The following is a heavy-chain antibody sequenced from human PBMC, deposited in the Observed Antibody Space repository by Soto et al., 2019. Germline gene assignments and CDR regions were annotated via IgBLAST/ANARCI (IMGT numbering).Heavy chain of an antibody. CDR1: GYTFTSYG. J-gene: IGHJ4*02. CDR2: ISAYNGNT. V-gene: IGHV1-18*01. CDR3: ARAGGGLGYGYVRYFDD. Sequence: QVQLVQSGAEVKKPGASVKVSCKASGYTFTSYGISWVRQAPGQGLEWMGWISAYNGNTNYAQKLQGRVTMTTDTTXSXXDMELRSLRSDDTAVYYCARAGGGLGYGYVRYFDDWGQGTLVTVSS. D-gene: IGHD5-18*01.